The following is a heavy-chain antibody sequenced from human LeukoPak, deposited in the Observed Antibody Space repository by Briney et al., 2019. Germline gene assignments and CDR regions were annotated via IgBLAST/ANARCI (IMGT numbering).Heavy chain of an antibody. J-gene: IGHJ4*02. Sequence: AAVKVSCKASGYTFTSYGISWVRQAPGQGLEWMGWIRAYNGNTNYAQKLQGRVTMTTDTSTSTAYMELRSLRSDDTAVYYCARARDYYDSSGYYSDWGQGTLVTISS. CDR1: GYTFTSYG. D-gene: IGHD3-22*01. CDR3: ARARDYYDSSGYYSD. V-gene: IGHV1-18*01. CDR2: IRAYNGNT.